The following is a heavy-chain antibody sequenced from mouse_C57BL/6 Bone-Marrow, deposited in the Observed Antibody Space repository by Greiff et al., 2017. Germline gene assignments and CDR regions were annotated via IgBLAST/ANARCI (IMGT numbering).Heavy chain of an antibody. V-gene: IGHV5-17*01. D-gene: IGHD1-1*01. Sequence: EVQVVESGGGLVKPGGSLKLSCAASGFTFSDYGMHWVRQAPEKGLEWVAYISSGSSTIYYADTEKGQFTSSRDNAKKNLFLQMTGMRSEDTAMYYCARCSPAWFAYWGQGTLVTVSA. CDR2: ISSGSSTI. J-gene: IGHJ3*01. CDR1: GFTFSDYG. CDR3: ARCSPAWFAY.